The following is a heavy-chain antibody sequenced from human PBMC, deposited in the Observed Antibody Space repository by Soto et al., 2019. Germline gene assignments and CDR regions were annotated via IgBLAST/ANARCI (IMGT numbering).Heavy chain of an antibody. J-gene: IGHJ4*02. D-gene: IGHD3-10*01. V-gene: IGHV4-59*08. Sequence: SETLSLTCTVSGGSISRYYWSWIRQPPGKGLEWIGYIHYSGSTNYNPSLKSRVTISVDTSKNQFSLKLNSMTAADTAVYYCARHNYGSGSTYFDYWGQGTLVTVSS. CDR2: IHYSGST. CDR3: ARHNYGSGSTYFDY. CDR1: GGSISRYY.